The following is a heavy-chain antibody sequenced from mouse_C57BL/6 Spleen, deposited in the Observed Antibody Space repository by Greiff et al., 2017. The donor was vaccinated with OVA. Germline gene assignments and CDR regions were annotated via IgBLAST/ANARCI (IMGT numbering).Heavy chain of an antibody. CDR3: ASYSNTRFAY. J-gene: IGHJ3*01. D-gene: IGHD2-5*01. CDR1: GYTFTSYW. V-gene: IGHV1-50*01. Sequence: QVQLQQPGAELVKPGASVKLSCKASGYTFTSYWMQWVKQRPGQGLEWIGEIDPSDSYTNYNQKFKGKATLTVDTSSSTAYMQLSSLTSEDSAVYYCASYSNTRFAYWGQGTLVTVSA. CDR2: IDPSDSYT.